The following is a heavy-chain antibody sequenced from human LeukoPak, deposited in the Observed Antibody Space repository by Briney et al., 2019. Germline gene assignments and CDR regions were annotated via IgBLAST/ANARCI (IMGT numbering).Heavy chain of an antibody. CDR3: ARGLWFGELPFDY. D-gene: IGHD3-10*01. CDR1: GFSFSSYS. J-gene: IGHJ4*02. CDR2: ISSGSDIV. Sequence: GGSLRLSCAASGFSFSSYSMNWVRQAPGKGLEWVSYISSGSDIVHYGDSVEGRFTASRDNAKKSLYLEMTSLRDEDAGVYYCARGLWFGELPFDYWGQGTLVTVSS. V-gene: IGHV3-48*02.